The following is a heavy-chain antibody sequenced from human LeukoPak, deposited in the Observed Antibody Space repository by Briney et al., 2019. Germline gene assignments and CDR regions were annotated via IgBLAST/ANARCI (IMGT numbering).Heavy chain of an antibody. CDR3: TRVTVAGVGDPFLQFDY. J-gene: IGHJ4*02. Sequence: GGSLRLSCTASGFTFGDYAMSWVRQAPGKGLEWVGFIRSKAYGGTTEYAASVKGRLTISRDDSKSIAYLQMNSLKTEDTAVYYCTRVTVAGVGDPFLQFDYWGQGTLVTVSS. D-gene: IGHD3-10*01. CDR1: GFTFGDYA. CDR2: IRSKAYGGTT. V-gene: IGHV3-49*04.